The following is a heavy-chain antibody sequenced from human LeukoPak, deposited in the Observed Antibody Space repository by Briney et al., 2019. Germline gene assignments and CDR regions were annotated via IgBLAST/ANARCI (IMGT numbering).Heavy chain of an antibody. CDR1: GFTFSSYE. J-gene: IGHJ6*04. CDR3: ARVARYCSSTSCYSAGDYYYYGMDV. CDR2: ISSSGSTI. V-gene: IGHV3-48*03. D-gene: IGHD2-2*01. Sequence: PGGSLRLSCAASGFTFSSYEMNWVRQAPGKGLEWVSYISSSGSTIYYADSVKGRFTISRDSAKNSLYLQMNSLRAEGTAVYYCARVARYCSSTSCYSAGDYYYYGMDVWGKGTTVTVSS.